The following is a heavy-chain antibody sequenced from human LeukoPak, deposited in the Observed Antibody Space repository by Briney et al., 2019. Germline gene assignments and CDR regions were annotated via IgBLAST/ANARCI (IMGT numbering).Heavy chain of an antibody. CDR2: IYHSGST. CDR1: GGSISSGGYY. V-gene: IGHV4-30-2*01. CDR3: ARLGYCSGGSCYWIDP. D-gene: IGHD2-15*01. J-gene: IGHJ5*02. Sequence: PSETLSLTCTVSGGSISSGGYYWSWIRQPPGKGLEWIGYIYHSGSTYYNPSLKSRVTISVDTSKNQFSLKLSSVTAADTAVYYCARLGYCSGGSCYWIDPWGQGTRVTVSS.